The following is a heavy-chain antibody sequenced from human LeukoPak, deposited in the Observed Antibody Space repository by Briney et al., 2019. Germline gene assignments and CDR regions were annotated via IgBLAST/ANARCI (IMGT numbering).Heavy chain of an antibody. Sequence: GRSLRLSCAASGFTFSSYGMHWVRQAPGKGLEWVAVISYDGSNKYYADSVKGRFTISRDNSKNTLYLQMNSLRAEDTAVYYCAKGVVIPWYGMDVWGQGTTVTVSS. CDR3: AKGVVIPWYGMDV. CDR1: GFTFSSYG. D-gene: IGHD3-3*01. CDR2: ISYDGSNK. V-gene: IGHV3-30*18. J-gene: IGHJ6*02.